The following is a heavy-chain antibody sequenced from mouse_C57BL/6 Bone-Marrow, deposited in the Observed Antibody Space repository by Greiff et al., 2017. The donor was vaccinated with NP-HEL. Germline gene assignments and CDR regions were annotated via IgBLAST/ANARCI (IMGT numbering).Heavy chain of an antibody. CDR2: INPNNGGT. CDR1: GYTFTDYY. V-gene: IGHV1-26*01. CDR3: SYDYDVSYAMDY. Sequence: VQLQQSGPELVKPGASVKISCKASGYTFTDYYMNWVKQSPGKSLEWIGDINPNNGGTSYNQQFKGKATLTVDKSSSTAYMELRSLTSEDSAVYYWSYDYDVSYAMDYWGQGTSVTVSS. J-gene: IGHJ4*01. D-gene: IGHD2-4*01.